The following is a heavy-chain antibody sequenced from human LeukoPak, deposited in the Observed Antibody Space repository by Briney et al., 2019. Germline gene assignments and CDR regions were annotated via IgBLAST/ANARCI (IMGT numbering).Heavy chain of an antibody. CDR3: ARDAAEDYYYYMDV. D-gene: IGHD6-13*01. V-gene: IGHV4-59*01. Sequence: SETLSLTCTVSGGSISSYYWSWIRQPPAKGLEWIGYIYYSGSTNYNPSLKSRVTISVDTSKNQFSLKLSSVTAADTAVYYCARDAAEDYYYYMDVWGKGTTVSVSS. CDR2: IYYSGST. J-gene: IGHJ6*03. CDR1: GGSISSYY.